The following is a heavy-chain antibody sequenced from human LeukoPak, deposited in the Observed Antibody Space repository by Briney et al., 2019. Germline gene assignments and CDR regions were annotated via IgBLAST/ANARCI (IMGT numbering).Heavy chain of an antibody. D-gene: IGHD4-23*01. Sequence: GASVKVSCKASGYTFIYYYIHWLRQAPGQGLEWVGWINPNTGVSKFAQKFQGRVTMAGDTSISTAYMELRSLRSDDTAVYYCARDNSMHERGWWFDPWGQGTLVTVSS. V-gene: IGHV1-2*02. CDR3: ARDNSMHERGWWFDP. CDR1: GYTFIYYY. J-gene: IGHJ5*02. CDR2: INPNTGVS.